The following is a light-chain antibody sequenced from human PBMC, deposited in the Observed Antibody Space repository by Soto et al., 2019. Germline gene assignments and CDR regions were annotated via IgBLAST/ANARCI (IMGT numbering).Light chain of an antibody. CDR2: DVS. V-gene: IGLV2-14*03. Sequence: QSALTQPASVSRSPGQSITISCTGTSSDVGGYDYVSWYQQHPGKAPKRIIFDVSDRPFGVSDRFSGSKSGNTASLAISGLQAEDEADYYCSSYTSSSPLGVFGTGTKVTVL. J-gene: IGLJ1*01. CDR1: SSDVGGYDY. CDR3: SSYTSSSPLGV.